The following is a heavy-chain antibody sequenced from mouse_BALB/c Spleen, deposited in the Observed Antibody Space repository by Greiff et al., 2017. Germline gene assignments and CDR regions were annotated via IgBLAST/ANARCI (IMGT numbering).Heavy chain of an antibody. J-gene: IGHJ2*01. CDR2: IDPSDSYT. CDR3: ARWATRYFDY. CDR1: GYTFTSYW. Sequence: VQLQQSGAELVKPGASVKMSCKASGYTFTSYWMHWVKQRPGQGLEWIGTIDPSDSYTSYNQKFKGKATLTVDTSSSTAYMQLSSLTSEDSAVYYCARWATRYFDYWGQGTTLTVSS. V-gene: IGHV1S127*01.